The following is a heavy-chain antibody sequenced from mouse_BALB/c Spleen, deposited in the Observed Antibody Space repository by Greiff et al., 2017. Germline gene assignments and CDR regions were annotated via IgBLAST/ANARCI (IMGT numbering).Heavy chain of an antibody. CDR2: ILPGSGST. J-gene: IGHJ2*01. V-gene: IGHV1-9*01. Sequence: QVQLKQSGAELMKPGASVKISCKATGYTFSSYWIEWVKQRPGHGLEWIGEILPGSGSTNYNEKFKGKATFTADTSSNTAYMQLSSLTSEDSAVYYCARGAYYRYDDYFDYWGQGTTLTGSS. CDR3: ARGAYYRYDDYFDY. CDR1: GYTFSSYW. D-gene: IGHD2-14*01.